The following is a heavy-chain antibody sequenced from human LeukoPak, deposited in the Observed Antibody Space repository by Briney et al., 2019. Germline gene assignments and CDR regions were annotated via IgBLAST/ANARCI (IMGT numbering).Heavy chain of an antibody. CDR3: AKGYSSSWYVWDY. J-gene: IGHJ4*02. Sequence: GGSLRLSCAASGFTFSSYAMSWVRQAPGKGLEWVPAISGSGGSTYYADSVKGRFTISRDNSKNTLYLQMNSLRAEDTAVYYCAKGYSSSWYVWDYWGQGTLVTVSS. V-gene: IGHV3-23*01. CDR1: GFTFSSYA. CDR2: ISGSGGST. D-gene: IGHD6-13*01.